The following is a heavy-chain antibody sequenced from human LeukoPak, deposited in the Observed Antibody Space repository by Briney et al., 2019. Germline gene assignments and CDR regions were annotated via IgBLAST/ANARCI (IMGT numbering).Heavy chain of an antibody. CDR1: GYIFTDYY. J-gene: IGHJ6*03. V-gene: IGHV1-69-2*01. CDR3: ATDQIAMLRGVRVYMDV. CDR2: VDPEDGET. D-gene: IGHD3-10*01. Sequence: ASVKVSCKASGYIFTDYYIHWVQQAPGKGLEWMGRVDPEDGETIYGEKFQGRVTITADTSTDTAYMEMSSLRSEDTAVYCATDQIAMLRGVRVYMDVRGTGTTVTVSS.